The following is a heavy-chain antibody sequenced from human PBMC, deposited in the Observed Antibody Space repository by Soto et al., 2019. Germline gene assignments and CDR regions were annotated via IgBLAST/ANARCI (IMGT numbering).Heavy chain of an antibody. Sequence: GGSLRLSCVGTGLNFDDFAMHWVRQAPGKGLEWVSGITWNSRVLAYADSVKGRFTISRDNARNSLYLQMDSLRDEDTALYYCAKGRYDFWSPYYFDSWGQGTLVTVSS. J-gene: IGHJ4*02. CDR3: AKGRYDFWSPYYFDS. D-gene: IGHD3-3*01. CDR2: ITWNSRVL. V-gene: IGHV3-9*01. CDR1: GLNFDDFA.